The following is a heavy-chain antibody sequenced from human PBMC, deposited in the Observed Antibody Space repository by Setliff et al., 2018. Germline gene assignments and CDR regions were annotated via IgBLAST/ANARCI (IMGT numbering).Heavy chain of an antibody. CDR3: VRHPYYDSSGYYSYFDY. Sequence: GESLKISCRGSGYTFTNYWIGWVRQMPGKGLEWMGILKPGDSGIRYSPSFQGQVTLSADTSIATAYLHWTSLKASDTAMYCCVRHPYYDSSGYYSYFDYWGQGALVTVSS. CDR1: GYTFTNYW. J-gene: IGHJ4*02. CDR2: LKPGDSGI. V-gene: IGHV5-51*01. D-gene: IGHD3-22*01.